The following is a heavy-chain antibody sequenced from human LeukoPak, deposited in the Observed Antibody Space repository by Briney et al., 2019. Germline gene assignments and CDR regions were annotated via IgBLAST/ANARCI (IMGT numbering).Heavy chain of an antibody. CDR2: IYYSGST. Sequence: SETLSLTSTVSGGSFSSGSYYWSWIRQPPGKGLEWIGYIYYSGSTNYNPSLKSRVTISVDTSKNQFSLKLSSVTAADTAVYYCARDLGGRYYDSSGQNWFDPWGQGTLVTVSS. CDR1: GGSFSSGSYY. J-gene: IGHJ5*02. CDR3: ARDLGGRYYDSSGQNWFDP. D-gene: IGHD3-22*01. V-gene: IGHV4-61*01.